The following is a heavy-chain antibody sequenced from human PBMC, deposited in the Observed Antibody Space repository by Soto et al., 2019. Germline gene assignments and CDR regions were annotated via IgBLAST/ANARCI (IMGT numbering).Heavy chain of an antibody. CDR3: ARRKDAGSHRGGMDV. CDR1: GGSISNFY. D-gene: IGHD3-16*01. CDR2: VHYSGST. Sequence: QVQLQESGPGLVKPSETLSLTCTVSGGSISNFYWTWIRQPPGKGLEWIGNVHYSGSTNYNPSVKSRVTTSVDTAKNQLSLNLSSVTAADTAVYYCARRKDAGSHRGGMDVWGQGTTVTVSS. V-gene: IGHV4-59*08. J-gene: IGHJ6*02.